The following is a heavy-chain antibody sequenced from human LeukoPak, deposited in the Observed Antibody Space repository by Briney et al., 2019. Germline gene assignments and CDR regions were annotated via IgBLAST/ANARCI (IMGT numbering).Heavy chain of an antibody. J-gene: IGHJ1*01. CDR1: GFTFDDYA. CDR3: AKGVSGDPVFQH. D-gene: IGHD2-21*02. V-gene: IGHV3-43*02. CDR2: ISGDGGST. Sequence: HPGGSLRLSCAASGFTFDDYAMHWVRQAPGKGLEWVSLISGDGGSTYYADSVKGRFTISRDNNKNSLYLQMNSLRTEDTALYYCAKGVSGDPVFQHWGQGTLVTVSS.